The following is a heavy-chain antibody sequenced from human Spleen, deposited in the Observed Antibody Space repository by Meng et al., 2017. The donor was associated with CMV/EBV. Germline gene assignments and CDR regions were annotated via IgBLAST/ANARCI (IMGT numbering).Heavy chain of an antibody. Sequence: GGSLRLSCAASGFTFSTYDMHWVRQATGKGLEWVSGIGTAGDTYYPGSVKGRFTISRENAKNSLYLQMNSLRAGDTAVYYCARNLPAALGSFDIWGQGTMVTVSS. CDR1: GFTFSTYD. CDR3: ARNLPAALGSFDI. V-gene: IGHV3-13*01. CDR2: IGTAGDT. J-gene: IGHJ3*02. D-gene: IGHD2-2*01.